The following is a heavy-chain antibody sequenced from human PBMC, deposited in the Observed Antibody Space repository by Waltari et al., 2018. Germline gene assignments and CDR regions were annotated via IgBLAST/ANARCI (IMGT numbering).Heavy chain of an antibody. CDR1: GGSISSSSYY. CDR2: IYYSGST. J-gene: IGHJ1*01. V-gene: IGHV4-39*07. D-gene: IGHD6-13*01. CDR3: ARDRGIAASWGIF. Sequence: VSGGSISSSSYYWGWIRQPPGKGLEWIGSIYYSGSTYYNPSLKSRVTISVDTSKNQFSLKLSSVTAADTAVYYCARDRGIAASWGIFWGQGTLVTVSS.